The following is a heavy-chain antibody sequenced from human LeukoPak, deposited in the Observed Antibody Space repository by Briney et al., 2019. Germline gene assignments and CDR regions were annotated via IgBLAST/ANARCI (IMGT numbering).Heavy chain of an antibody. V-gene: IGHV4-59*01. Sequence: PSETLSLTCVVSGGAMSSSYWSWIRQPPGKGLEWIGYTYYSGSTNYNPSLKSRVTISVDTSKNHFSLKLSSVTAADTAMYYCARISGRGYSYNNWFDSWGQGTLVTVSS. D-gene: IGHD5-18*01. CDR1: GGAMSSSY. CDR2: TYYSGST. CDR3: ARISGRGYSYNNWFDS. J-gene: IGHJ5*01.